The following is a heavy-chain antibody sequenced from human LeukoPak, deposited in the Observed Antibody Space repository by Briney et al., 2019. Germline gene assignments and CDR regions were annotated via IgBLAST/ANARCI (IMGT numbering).Heavy chain of an antibody. D-gene: IGHD2-21*02. J-gene: IGHJ4*02. Sequence: SETLSLTCTVSGGSFSSYYWSWIRQPAGKGLDWIGRIYNSGGTNYNPSLESRVTMSVDTSKNQFSLKLSSVTAADTAVYYCARAHCTAIGCHHFDYWGQGALVTVSS. V-gene: IGHV4-4*07. CDR3: ARAHCTAIGCHHFDY. CDR2: IYNSGGT. CDR1: GGSFSSYY.